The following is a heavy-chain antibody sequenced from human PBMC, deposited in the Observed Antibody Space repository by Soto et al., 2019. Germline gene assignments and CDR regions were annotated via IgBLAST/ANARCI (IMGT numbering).Heavy chain of an antibody. J-gene: IGHJ6*02. V-gene: IGHV1-3*01. D-gene: IGHD3-3*01. CDR1: GYTFTSYD. Sequence: ASVKVSCKASGYTFTSYDINWVRQAPGQRLEWMGWINAGNGNTKYSQKFQGRVTITRDTSASTAYMELSSLRSEDTAVYYCARDFPYYEMPMDVWGQGTTVTVSS. CDR2: INAGNGNT. CDR3: ARDFPYYEMPMDV.